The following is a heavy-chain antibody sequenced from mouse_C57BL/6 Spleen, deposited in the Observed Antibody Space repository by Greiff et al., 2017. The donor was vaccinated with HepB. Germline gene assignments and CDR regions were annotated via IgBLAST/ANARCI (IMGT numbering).Heavy chain of an antibody. Sequence: QVQLQQPGAELVKPGASVKLSCKASGYTFTSYWMHWVKQRPGRGLEWIGRIDPNSGGTKYNVKFKSKATLTVDKPSSTAYMQLSSLTSEDSAVYYCARRVIYYYGKDWYFDVWGTGTTVTVSS. D-gene: IGHD1-1*01. CDR3: ARRVIYYYGKDWYFDV. V-gene: IGHV1-72*01. CDR2: IDPNSGGT. J-gene: IGHJ1*03. CDR1: GYTFTSYW.